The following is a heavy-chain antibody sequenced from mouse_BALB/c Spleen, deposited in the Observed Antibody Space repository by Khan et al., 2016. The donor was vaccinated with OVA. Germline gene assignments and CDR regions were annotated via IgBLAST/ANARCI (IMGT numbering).Heavy chain of an antibody. D-gene: IGHD1-1*01. CDR3: ASYYGSGYAMDY. J-gene: IGHJ4*01. CDR2: INPSTGYT. Sequence: VQLKHSGAELAKPGASVKMSCKASGYTFTSYWMHWVKQRPGQGLEWIGYINPSTGYTEYNQKFKDKATLTADKSSSTAYMQLSSLTSEDSAVYYCASYYGSGYAMDYWGQGTAVTVSS. V-gene: IGHV1-7*01. CDR1: GYTFTSYW.